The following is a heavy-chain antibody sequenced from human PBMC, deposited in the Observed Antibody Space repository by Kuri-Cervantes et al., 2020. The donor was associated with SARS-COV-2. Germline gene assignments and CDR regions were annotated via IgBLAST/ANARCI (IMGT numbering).Heavy chain of an antibody. CDR2: IHYTGNT. J-gene: IGHJ5*02. CDR3: ARPRDSSGYEGWFDP. Sequence: ESLKLSCTVPGDSISDYSYYWEWIRQPPGKGLEWIGSIHYTGNTYYNPSLRSRVTMSVDTSKNQFSLKLSSVTAADTAVYHCARPRDSSGYEGWFDPWGQGTLVTVSS. D-gene: IGHD3-22*01. V-gene: IGHV4-39*01. CDR1: GDSISDYSYY.